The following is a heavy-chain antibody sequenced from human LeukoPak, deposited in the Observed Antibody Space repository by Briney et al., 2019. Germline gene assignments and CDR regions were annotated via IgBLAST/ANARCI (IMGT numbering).Heavy chain of an antibody. D-gene: IGHD5-24*01. CDR1: GYSFTSYW. CDR3: ARHGGGGWLQLRYYFDY. Sequence: GESLKISCKGSGYSFTSYWIGWVRQMPGKGLEWMGSIYPGDSDTRYSPSFQGQVTISADTSISNTYLQWSSLKGSDTDMYYCARHGGGGWLQLRYYFDYWGQGTLVTVSS. V-gene: IGHV5-51*01. J-gene: IGHJ4*02. CDR2: IYPGDSDT.